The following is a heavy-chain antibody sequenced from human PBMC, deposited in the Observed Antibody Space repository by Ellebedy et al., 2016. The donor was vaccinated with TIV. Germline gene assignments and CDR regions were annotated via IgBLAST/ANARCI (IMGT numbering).Heavy chain of an antibody. CDR1: GGSFSGYY. V-gene: IGHV4-34*01. CDR3: ARVGLRFGELSTWKWFDP. D-gene: IGHD3-10*01. J-gene: IGHJ5*02. Sequence: SETLSLTCAVYGGSFSGYYWSWIRQPPGKGLEWIGEINQSGRTNYNPSLDKGRVTISVDTSKNQFSLKLNSVTATDTAVYFCARVGLRFGELSTWKWFDPWGQGTLVTVSS. CDR2: INQSGRT.